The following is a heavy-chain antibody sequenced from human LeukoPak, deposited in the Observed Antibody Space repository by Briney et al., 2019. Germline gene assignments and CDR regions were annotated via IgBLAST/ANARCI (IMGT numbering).Heavy chain of an antibody. CDR2: IIPIFGTA. CDR3: ASQRINYYDSSGYYYGFGAPFDY. CDR1: GGTFSSYA. J-gene: IGHJ4*02. V-gene: IGHV1-69*05. Sequence: GSSVKASCKASGGTFSSYAISWVRQAPGQGLEWMGGIIPIFGTANYAQKFQGRVTITTDESTSTAYMELSSLRSEDTAVYYCASQRINYYDSSGYYYGFGAPFDYWGQGTLVTVSS. D-gene: IGHD3-22*01.